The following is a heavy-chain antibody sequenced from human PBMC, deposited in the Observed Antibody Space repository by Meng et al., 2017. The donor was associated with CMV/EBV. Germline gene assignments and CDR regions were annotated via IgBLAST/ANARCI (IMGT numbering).Heavy chain of an antibody. CDR2: ISSSSSYI. Sequence: GESLKISCAASGFTFSSYSMNWVRRAPGKGLEWVSSISSSSSYIYYADSVKGRFTISRDNAKNSLYLQMNSLRAEDTAVYYCARDDRIAARPPSFDYWGQGTLVTVSS. D-gene: IGHD6-6*01. CDR3: ARDDRIAARPPSFDY. CDR1: GFTFSSYS. J-gene: IGHJ4*02. V-gene: IGHV3-21*01.